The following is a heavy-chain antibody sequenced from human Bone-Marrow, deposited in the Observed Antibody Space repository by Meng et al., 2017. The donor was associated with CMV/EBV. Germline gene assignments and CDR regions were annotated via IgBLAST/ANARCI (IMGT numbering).Heavy chain of an antibody. D-gene: IGHD1-7*01. J-gene: IGHJ4*02. Sequence: GESLKISCAASGFTFSSYWMHWVRQAPGKGLVWVSRINSDGSSTSYADSVKGRFTISRGNAKNTLYLQMNSLRAEDTAVYYCAREGNYLGFDYWGQGTLVTVS. CDR2: INSDGSST. CDR3: AREGNYLGFDY. CDR1: GFTFSSYW. V-gene: IGHV3-74*01.